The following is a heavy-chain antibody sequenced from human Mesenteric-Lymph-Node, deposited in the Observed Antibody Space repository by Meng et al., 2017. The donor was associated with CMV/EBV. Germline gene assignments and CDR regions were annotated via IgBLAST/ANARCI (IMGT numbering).Heavy chain of an antibody. J-gene: IGHJ4*02. V-gene: IGHV1-69*05. D-gene: IGHD3-22*01. CDR2: IFPIFGTA. CDR1: GDTFSKYPISSYA. Sequence: SVKVSCKASGDTFSKYPISSYALSWVRQAPGQGLQWMGGIFPIFGTAKYAQEFQGRVTITTDESTITAYMELSSLRSDDTAVYYCARGGYYDSSGYFAYFDYWGQGTLVTVSS. CDR3: ARGGYYDSSGYFAYFDY.